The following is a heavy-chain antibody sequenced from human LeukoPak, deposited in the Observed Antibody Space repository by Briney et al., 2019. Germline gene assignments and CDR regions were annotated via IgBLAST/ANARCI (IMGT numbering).Heavy chain of an antibody. CDR1: GGSISSYY. CDR2: IYYSGST. CDR3: ARAPSTIFGPYYYYYMDV. Sequence: SETLSLTCTVSGGSISSYYWSWIRQPPGKGLEWIGYIYYSGSTNYNPSLKSRVTISVDTSKNQFSLKLSSVTAADTAVYYCARAPSTIFGPYYYYYMDVWGKGTTVTVSS. J-gene: IGHJ6*03. D-gene: IGHD3-3*01. V-gene: IGHV4-59*01.